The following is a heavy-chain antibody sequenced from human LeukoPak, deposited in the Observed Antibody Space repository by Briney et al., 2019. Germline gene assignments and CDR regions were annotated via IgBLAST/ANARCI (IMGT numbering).Heavy chain of an antibody. Sequence: GGSLRLSCAASGFTFDDYAMHWVQQAPGKGLEWASGISWNSGSRGYADSVKVRFTISRDNAKNSLYLQMNSLRAEDMALYYCAKDIGPHYYDSSGFFDYWGQGTLVTVSS. J-gene: IGHJ4*02. D-gene: IGHD3-22*01. CDR3: AKDIGPHYYDSSGFFDY. V-gene: IGHV3-9*03. CDR2: ISWNSGSR. CDR1: GFTFDDYA.